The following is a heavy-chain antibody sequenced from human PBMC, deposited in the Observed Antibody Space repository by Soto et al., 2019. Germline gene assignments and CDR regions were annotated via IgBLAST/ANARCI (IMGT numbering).Heavy chain of an antibody. V-gene: IGHV3-21*02. CDR3: ASATGRASRHFDS. Sequence: EVRLVESGGGLVKPGGSLRLSCVASGFPFWSYAMAWVRQTPGKGLEWVSSISAGNTYIDYADSVKGRFTISRDNTKNSLFLQMTSLRAEYKGLYYCASATGRASRHFDSWGRGTLVTVSS. CDR1: GFPFWSYA. J-gene: IGHJ4*02. D-gene: IGHD2-2*01. CDR2: ISAGNTYI.